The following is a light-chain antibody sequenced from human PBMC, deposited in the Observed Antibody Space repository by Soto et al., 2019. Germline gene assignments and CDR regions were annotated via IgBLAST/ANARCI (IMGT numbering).Light chain of an antibody. J-gene: IGLJ3*02. V-gene: IGLV7-46*01. CDR3: LLAYSGDREV. Sequence: QAVVTQEPSLTVSPGGTVTLTCGSNTGAVTSGHYPYWFQQKPGQAPRTLIFNTNNKHSWTPARFSGSLLGGKAALTLSGAQPEDEAGYYCLLAYSGDREVFGGGTKLTVL. CDR1: TGAVTSGHY. CDR2: NTN.